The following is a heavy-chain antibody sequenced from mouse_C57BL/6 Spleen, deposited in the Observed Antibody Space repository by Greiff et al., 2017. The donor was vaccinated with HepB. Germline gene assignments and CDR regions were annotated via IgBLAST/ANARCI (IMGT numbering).Heavy chain of an antibody. CDR1: GYSITSGYD. CDR3: ARGVYGTTFDY. CDR2: ISYSGST. Sequence: DVQLQESGPGMVKPSQSLSLTCTVTGYSITSGYDWHWIRHFPGNKLEWMGYISYSGSTNYNPSLKSRISITHDTSKNHFFLKLNSVTTEDTATYYCARGVYGTTFDYWGQGTTLTVSS. D-gene: IGHD1-1*01. J-gene: IGHJ2*01. V-gene: IGHV3-1*01.